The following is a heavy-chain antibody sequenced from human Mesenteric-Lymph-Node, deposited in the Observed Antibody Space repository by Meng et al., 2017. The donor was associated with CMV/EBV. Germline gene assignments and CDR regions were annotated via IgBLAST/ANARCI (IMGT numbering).Heavy chain of an antibody. Sequence: GGSLRLSCAASGFTFSDYYMSWIRQAPGKGPEWVSAISGSGGSTYYADSVKGRFTISRDNSKNTLYLQMNSLRAEDTAVYYCAKGYCSSTSCYIFDYWGQGTLVTVSS. V-gene: IGHV3-23*01. D-gene: IGHD2-2*02. CDR2: ISGSGGST. J-gene: IGHJ4*02. CDR1: GFTFSDYY. CDR3: AKGYCSSTSCYIFDY.